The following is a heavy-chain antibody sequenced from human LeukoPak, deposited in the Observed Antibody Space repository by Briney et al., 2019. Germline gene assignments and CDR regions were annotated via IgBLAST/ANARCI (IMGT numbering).Heavy chain of an antibody. CDR3: ARSLRPRYFDTTGGPYGMDV. J-gene: IGHJ6*02. CDR1: GYTFTGYY. CDR2: INPNSGGT. V-gene: IGHV1-2*02. Sequence: ASVKVSCKASGYTFTGYYMHWVRQAPGQGPEWMGWINPNSGGTNYAQKFQGRVTMTRDTSISTAYMELSRLRSDDTAVYYCARSLRPRYFDTTGGPYGMDVWGQGTTVTVSS. D-gene: IGHD3-9*01.